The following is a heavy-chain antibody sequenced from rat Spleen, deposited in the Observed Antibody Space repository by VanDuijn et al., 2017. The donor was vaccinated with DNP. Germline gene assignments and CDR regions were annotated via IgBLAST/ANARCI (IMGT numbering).Heavy chain of an antibody. J-gene: IGHJ2*01. V-gene: IGHV5-25*01. D-gene: IGHD1-11*01. CDR1: GFTFSTYW. Sequence: EVQLVETGGGLVQPGRSLKLSCVASGFTFSTYWMFWIRQAPKKGLEWVASISPGGGNTYYRDSVKGRFTISRDNTKSTLYLQMNSLTSEDMATYYCARWEGDYFDYWGQGVMVTVSS. CDR2: ISPGGGNT. CDR3: ARWEGDYFDY.